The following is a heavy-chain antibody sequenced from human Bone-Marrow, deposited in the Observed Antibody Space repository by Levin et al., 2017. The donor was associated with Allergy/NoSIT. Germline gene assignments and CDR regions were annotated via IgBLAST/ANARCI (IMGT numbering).Heavy chain of an antibody. CDR1: GFNFRNYE. V-gene: IGHV3-48*03. CDR2: ITNSGDSA. CDR3: TTLSVFVPNTVASDK. Sequence: GGSLRLSCAASGFNFRNYEMNWVRQLPGKGLEWLAHITNSGDSASYADSVKGRFTISRDNAETSLYLQMHSLRAEDSGLYYCTTLSVFVPNTVASDKWGQGTLVTVSS. J-gene: IGHJ4*02. D-gene: IGHD4-23*01.